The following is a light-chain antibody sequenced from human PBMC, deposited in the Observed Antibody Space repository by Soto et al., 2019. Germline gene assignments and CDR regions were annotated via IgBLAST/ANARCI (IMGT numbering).Light chain of an antibody. CDR3: QVWDSSSDHPI. Sequence: SYVLTQPSSVSVAPEKTATITCGGADIGTKSVRWYQQKPGQAPVLVIYYDTDRPSGIPERFSGSNSGNTATLTISRVEAGDEADYYCQVWDSSSDHPIFGGGTKLTVL. J-gene: IGLJ2*01. CDR2: YDT. V-gene: IGLV3-21*01. CDR1: DIGTKS.